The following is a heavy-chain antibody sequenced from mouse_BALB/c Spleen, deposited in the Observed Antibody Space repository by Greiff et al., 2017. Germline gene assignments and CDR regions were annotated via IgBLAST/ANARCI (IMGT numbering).Heavy chain of an antibody. D-gene: IGHD2-1*01. J-gene: IGHJ4*01. Sequence: EVQLQQSGAELVRSGASVKLSCTASGFNIKDYYMHWVKQRPEQGLEWIGWIDPENGDTEYAPKFQGKATMTADTSSNTAYLQLSSLTSEDTAVYYCNGYYGNILCSMDYWGQGTSVTVSS. CDR3: NGYYGNILCSMDY. CDR2: IDPENGDT. V-gene: IGHV14-4*02. CDR1: GFNIKDYY.